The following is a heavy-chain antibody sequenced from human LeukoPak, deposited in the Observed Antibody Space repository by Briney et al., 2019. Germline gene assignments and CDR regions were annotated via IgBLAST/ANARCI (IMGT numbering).Heavy chain of an antibody. CDR3: ATDISPSMTTVTIIRPRYYYYYGMDV. D-gene: IGHD4-4*01. V-gene: IGHV1-24*01. Sequence: GASVKVSCKVSGYTLTELSMHWVRQAPGKGLEWMGGFDPEDGETIYAQKFQGRVTMTEDTSTDTAYMELSSLRSEDTAVYYCATDISPSMTTVTIIRPRYYYYYGMDVWGQGTTVTVSS. CDR2: FDPEDGET. CDR1: GYTLTELS. J-gene: IGHJ6*02.